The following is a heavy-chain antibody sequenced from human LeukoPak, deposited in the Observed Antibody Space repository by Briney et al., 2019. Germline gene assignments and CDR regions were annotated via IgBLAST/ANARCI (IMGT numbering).Heavy chain of an antibody. CDR3: ARGGSPATTENSFDP. CDR2: INPNSGGT. D-gene: IGHD4-17*01. J-gene: IGHJ5*02. CDR1: GYTFTGYY. Sequence: ASVKVSCKASGYTFTGYYMHWVRQAPGQGLEWMGWINPNSGGTNYAQKFQGRVTMTRDTSISTAYMELSRLRSDDTAVYYCARGGSPATTENSFDPWCQVTMVTVPS. V-gene: IGHV1-2*02.